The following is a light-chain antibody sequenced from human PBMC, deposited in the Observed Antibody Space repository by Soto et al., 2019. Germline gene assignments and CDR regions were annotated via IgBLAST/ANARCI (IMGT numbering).Light chain of an antibody. CDR1: QSVSSSY. CDR3: QQYGSSPIFT. CDR2: GTS. V-gene: IGKV3-20*01. J-gene: IGKJ3*01. Sequence: IVLTQSPGTLSLSPRERATLSCRASQSVSSSYLAWYQQKPGQAPRLLIYGTSGRATGIPDRFSGSGSGTDFTLTISRLEPEDFAVYYCQQYGSSPIFTFGPGTKVDIK.